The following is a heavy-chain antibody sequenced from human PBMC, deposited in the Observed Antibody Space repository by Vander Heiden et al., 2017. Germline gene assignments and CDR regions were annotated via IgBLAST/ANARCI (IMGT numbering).Heavy chain of an antibody. Sequence: QAQLQQWGSGLLSPSETHSFTRAVYGASFSGYYWSWIRQPPGKGLEWIGDINHRGSTNYIPSHKSRVTISVETSKNKFSVKVSSVTAADTAVNYCARGEIADYWVQGTMVTVSS. CDR1: GASFSGYY. CDR3: ARGEIADY. CDR2: INHRGST. J-gene: IGHJ4*02. V-gene: IGHV4-34*01. D-gene: IGHD3-22*01.